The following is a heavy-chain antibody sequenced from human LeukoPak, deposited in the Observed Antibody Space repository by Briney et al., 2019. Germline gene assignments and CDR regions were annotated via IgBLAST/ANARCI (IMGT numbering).Heavy chain of an antibody. CDR1: GFTFSSYG. D-gene: IGHD3-10*01. CDR3: ARYGSGSYYNYGMDV. J-gene: IGHJ6*02. Sequence: GGSLRLSCAASGFTFSSYGMHWVRQAPGKGLEYVSAISSNGGSTYYANSVKGRFTISRDNSKNTLYLQMGSLRAEDMAVYYCARYGSGSYYNYGMDVWGQGTTVTVSS. V-gene: IGHV3-64*01. CDR2: ISSNGGST.